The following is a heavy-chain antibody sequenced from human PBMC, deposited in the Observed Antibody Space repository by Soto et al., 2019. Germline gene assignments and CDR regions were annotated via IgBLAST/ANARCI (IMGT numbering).Heavy chain of an antibody. J-gene: IGHJ4*02. CDR1: GYTFTSYW. D-gene: IGHD3-22*01. V-gene: IGHV1-18*01. CDR3: ARAPYYYDSSGFPDY. CDR2: ISAYNGNT. Sequence: GAPVKVSCKASGYTFTSYWICWVRQAPGQGLEWMGWISAYNGNTNYAQKLQGRVPMTTDTSTSTAYMELRSLRSDDTAVYYCARAPYYYDSSGFPDYWGQGTLVTVS.